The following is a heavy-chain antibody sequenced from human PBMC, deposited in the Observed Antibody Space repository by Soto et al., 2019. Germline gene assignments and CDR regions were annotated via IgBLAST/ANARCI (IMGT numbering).Heavy chain of an antibody. Sequence: ASVKVSCKASGYTFTGYYMHWLRQSPGQGLEWMGWINPNSGGTNYAQKFQGWVTMTRDTSISTAYMELSRLRSDDTAVYYCALEVGYCTNGVCRNWFDPWGQGTLVTVSS. CDR2: INPNSGGT. V-gene: IGHV1-2*04. CDR3: ALEVGYCTNGVCRNWFDP. J-gene: IGHJ5*02. CDR1: GYTFTGYY. D-gene: IGHD2-8*01.